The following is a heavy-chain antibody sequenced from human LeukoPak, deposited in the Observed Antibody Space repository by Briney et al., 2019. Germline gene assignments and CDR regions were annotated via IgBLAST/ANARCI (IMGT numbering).Heavy chain of an antibody. J-gene: IGHJ4*02. D-gene: IGHD4-23*01. CDR3: ATVDYGGNSWGSFFDY. Sequence: GASVKVPCKASGGTFSSYAISWVRQAPGQGLEWMGGIIPIFGTANYAQKFQGRVTITTDESTSTAYMELSSLRSEDTAVYYCATVDYGGNSWGSFFDYWGQGTLVTVSS. CDR2: IIPIFGTA. V-gene: IGHV1-69*05. CDR1: GGTFSSYA.